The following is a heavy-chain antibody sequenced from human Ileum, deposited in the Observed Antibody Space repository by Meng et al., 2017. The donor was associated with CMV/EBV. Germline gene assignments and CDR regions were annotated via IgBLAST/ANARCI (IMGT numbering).Heavy chain of an antibody. Sequence: GGAGGGLIQPGGSLRLSCADSDFTVSGKYMSWVRQAPGKGLEWVSLIYGSGSTYYADSVKGRFTISRDNAKNTLYLQMNSLRAEDTAVYHCASRPSGDYPYFDFWGQGTLVTVSS. V-gene: IGHV3-53*01. CDR1: DFTVSGKY. J-gene: IGHJ4*02. CDR2: IYGSGST. D-gene: IGHD3-3*01. CDR3: ASRPSGDYPYFDF.